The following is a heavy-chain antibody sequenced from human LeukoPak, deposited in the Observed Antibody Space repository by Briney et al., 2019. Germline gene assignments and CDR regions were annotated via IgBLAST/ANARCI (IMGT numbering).Heavy chain of an antibody. CDR1: GYTFTGYY. D-gene: IGHD3-22*01. V-gene: IGHV1-2*06. J-gene: IGHJ6*02. CDR2: INPNSGGT. CDR3: ARGEYYDSSGYTTYYYGMDV. Sequence: GASVKVSCKASGYTFTGYYMHWVRQAPGQGLEWVGRINPNSGGTNYAQKFQGRVTMTRDTYISTAYMELSRLRSDDTAVYYCARGEYYDSSGYTTYYYGMDVWGQGTTVTVSS.